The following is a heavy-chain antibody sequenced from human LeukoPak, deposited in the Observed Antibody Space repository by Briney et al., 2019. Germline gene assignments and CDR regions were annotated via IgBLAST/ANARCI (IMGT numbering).Heavy chain of an antibody. V-gene: IGHV3-48*04. Sequence: GGSLRLSCAASGFTFSSYAMSWVRQAPGKGLEWVSYISSSGSTIYYADSVKGRFTISRDNAKNSLYLQMNSLRAEDTAVYYCASSGSYYYFDYWGQGTLVTVSS. J-gene: IGHJ4*02. CDR3: ASSGSYYYFDY. CDR2: ISSSGSTI. D-gene: IGHD1-26*01. CDR1: GFTFSSYA.